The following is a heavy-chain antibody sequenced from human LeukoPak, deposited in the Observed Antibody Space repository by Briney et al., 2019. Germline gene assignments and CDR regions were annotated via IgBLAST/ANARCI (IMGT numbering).Heavy chain of an antibody. CDR3: ARARRLIAAADY. CDR2: ISYDGSNK. V-gene: IGHV3-30-3*01. CDR1: GFTFSSYA. J-gene: IGHJ4*02. D-gene: IGHD6-13*01. Sequence: QPGGSLRLSCAASGFTFSSYAMHWVRQAPGKGLEWVAVISYDGSNKYYADSVKGRFTISRGNSKNTLYLQMNSLRAEDTAVYYCARARRLIAAADYWGQGTLVTVSS.